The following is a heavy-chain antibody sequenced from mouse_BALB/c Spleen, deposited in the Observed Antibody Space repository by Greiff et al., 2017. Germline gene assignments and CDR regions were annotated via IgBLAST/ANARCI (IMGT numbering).Heavy chain of an antibody. Sequence: QVQLQQSGPELVRPGASVKMSCKASGYTFTSYWMHWVKQRPGQGLEWIGMIDPSNSETRLNQKFKDKATLNVDKSSNTAYMQLSSLTSEDSAVYYCARGRKNYDYEGGFDYWGQGTTLTVSS. CDR1: GYTFTSYW. CDR3: ARGRKNYDYEGGFDY. J-gene: IGHJ2*01. V-gene: IGHV1S127*01. D-gene: IGHD2-4*01. CDR2: IDPSNSET.